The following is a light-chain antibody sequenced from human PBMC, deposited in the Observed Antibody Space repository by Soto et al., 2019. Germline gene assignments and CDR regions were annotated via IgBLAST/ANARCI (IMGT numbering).Light chain of an antibody. V-gene: IGKV3D-20*02. CDR3: QQRSNWPT. CDR1: QSVGSIY. CDR2: GAS. Sequence: DIVLTQSPGTLSLSPGERATLSCRASQSVGSIYLAWYQQKPGQAPRLLIHGASNRASGIPDRFSGSGSGTDFTLTISRLEPEDFAVYYCQQRSNWPTFGPGTKVEI. J-gene: IGKJ3*01.